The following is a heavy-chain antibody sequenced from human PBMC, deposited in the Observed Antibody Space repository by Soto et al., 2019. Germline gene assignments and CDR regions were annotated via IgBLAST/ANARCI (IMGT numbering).Heavy chain of an antibody. J-gene: IGHJ6*02. V-gene: IGHV1-18*01. CDR2: ISGYNGNT. CDR3: AREGPAPYYSYGMDV. CDR1: GYSFTTYG. Sequence: QVQLVQSRGEVKKPGASVKVSCKTSGYSFTTYGISWVRQAPGQGLEWMGWISGYNGNTNYAQKLQGRVTMTTDTSTSTAYMELRSLRSDDTAVYYCAREGPAPYYSYGMDVWDQGSTVTGSS.